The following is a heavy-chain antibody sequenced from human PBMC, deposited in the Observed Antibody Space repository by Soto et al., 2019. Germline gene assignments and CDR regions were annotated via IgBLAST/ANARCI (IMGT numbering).Heavy chain of an antibody. V-gene: IGHV1-69*13. Sequence: ASVKVSCKASGGTFSSYAISWVRQAPGQGLEWMGGIIPIFGTANYAQKFQGRVTITADESTSTAYMELSSLRSEDTAVYYCASWTRDIVVVPAAMREYGMDVWGQGTRSPSP. D-gene: IGHD2-2*01. CDR3: ASWTRDIVVVPAAMREYGMDV. CDR2: IIPIFGTA. CDR1: GGTFSSYA. J-gene: IGHJ6*02.